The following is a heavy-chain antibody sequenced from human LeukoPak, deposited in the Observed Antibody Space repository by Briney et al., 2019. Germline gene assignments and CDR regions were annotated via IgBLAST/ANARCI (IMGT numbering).Heavy chain of an antibody. CDR1: GFAFSSYS. CDR2: ISSSRSTI. J-gene: IGHJ4*02. D-gene: IGHD1-26*01. V-gene: IGHV3-48*04. Sequence: GGALRLSCPASGFAFSSYSMNWVRQAPVKRMYWVTYISSSRSTIYYADSVMARFTISIDYAKISLYLQMNSLIAEDTAVYYCARDPYFGGSYYGYWVQGTLVTVSS. CDR3: ARDPYFGGSYYGY.